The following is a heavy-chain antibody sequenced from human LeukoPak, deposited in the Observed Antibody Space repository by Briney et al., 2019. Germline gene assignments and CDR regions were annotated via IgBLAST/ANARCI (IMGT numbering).Heavy chain of an antibody. CDR3: ARTAGIAAAGNNWFDP. D-gene: IGHD6-13*01. Sequence: ASVKVSCKASGYTFTSYYMHWVRQAPGQGLEWMGIINPSGGGTSYAQKFQGRVTMTRDTSTSTVYMELSSLRSEDTAVYYCARTAGIAAAGNNWFDPWGQGTLVTVSS. J-gene: IGHJ5*02. CDR1: GYTFTSYY. V-gene: IGHV1-46*01. CDR2: INPSGGGT.